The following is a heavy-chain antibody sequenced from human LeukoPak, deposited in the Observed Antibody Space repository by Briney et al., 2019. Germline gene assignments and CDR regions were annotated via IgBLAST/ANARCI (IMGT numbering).Heavy chain of an antibody. V-gene: IGHV4-59*01. CDR1: GGSINSYY. CDR3: ARMTN. J-gene: IGHJ4*02. CDR2: IYYSGST. Sequence: RASETLSLTCTVSGGSINSYYWSWIRQPPGKGLEWIGYIYYSGSTNYNPSLKSRVTISVDTSKNQFSLKLSSVTAADTAVYYCARMTNWGQGTLVTVPS.